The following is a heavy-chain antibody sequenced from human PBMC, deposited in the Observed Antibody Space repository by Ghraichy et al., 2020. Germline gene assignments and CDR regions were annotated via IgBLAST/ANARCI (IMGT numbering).Heavy chain of an antibody. Sequence: GGSLRLSCAASGFTFSSYAMNWVRQAPGKGLEWVSAISGSSITTYYADSVKGRFTISRDNSKNTLYLQMNILRAEDTAVFYCAKDRGLSESYCDTTACALGYYGMDVWGQGTTVTVSS. V-gene: IGHV3-23*01. CDR1: GFTFSSYA. J-gene: IGHJ6*02. D-gene: IGHD2-21*01. CDR2: ISGSSITT. CDR3: AKDRGLSESYCDTTACALGYYGMDV.